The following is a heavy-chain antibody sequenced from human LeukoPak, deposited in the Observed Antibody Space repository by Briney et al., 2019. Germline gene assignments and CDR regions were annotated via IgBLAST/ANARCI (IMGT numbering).Heavy chain of an antibody. Sequence: GGSLRLSCAASGFTFSTYGMSWVRQAPGKGLEWVSSINNSGGSTYYADSVRGRFTISRDNSKNTPCLQMNSLRADDTAVYYCARSMYCGGDCYYYFDYWGQGTLVTVAS. CDR2: INNSGGST. J-gene: IGHJ4*02. CDR1: GFTFSTYG. CDR3: ARSMYCGGDCYYYFDY. V-gene: IGHV3-23*01. D-gene: IGHD2-21*02.